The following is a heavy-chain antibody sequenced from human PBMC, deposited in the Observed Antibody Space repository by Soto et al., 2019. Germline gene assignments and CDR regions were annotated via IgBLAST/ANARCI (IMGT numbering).Heavy chain of an antibody. CDR1: GYTFTSYY. CDR3: ARDKDRLQLGGNYYYILDV. J-gene: IGHJ6*02. V-gene: IGHV1-46*01. D-gene: IGHD5-12*01. CDR2: INPSGGST. Sequence: ASVKVSCKASGYTFTSYYMHWVRQAPGQGLEWMGIINPSGGSTSYAQKFQGRVTITADESTSTAYMELGGLTSDDTAVYYCARDKDRLQLGGNYYYILDVWGQGTAVTVSS.